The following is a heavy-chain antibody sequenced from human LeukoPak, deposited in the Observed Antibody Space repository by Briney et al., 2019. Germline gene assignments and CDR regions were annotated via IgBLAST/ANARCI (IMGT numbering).Heavy chain of an antibody. CDR1: GFTFSSYA. J-gene: IGHJ3*02. CDR2: ITGSGGST. CDR3: AKEKEYTSVDNAFDI. V-gene: IGHV3-23*01. D-gene: IGHD6-19*01. Sequence: GGSLRLSCAASGFTFSSYAMSWVRQAPGKGLEWVSAITGSGGSTYYADSVKGRFTISRENSKNTLYLQMNSLRADDTAVYYCAKEKEYTSVDNAFDIWGQGTMVIVSS.